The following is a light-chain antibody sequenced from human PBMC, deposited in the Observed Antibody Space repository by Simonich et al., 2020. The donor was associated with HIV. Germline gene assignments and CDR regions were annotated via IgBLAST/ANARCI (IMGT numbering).Light chain of an antibody. V-gene: IGLV1-40*01. Sequence: QSVLTQPPSVSGAPGQRVTISCTGSSSNIGAGYDVHWYQPLPGTAPKLLIYGNSNRPSGVPDRFSGSKSCTSASLAITGLQAEDEADYYCQSYDSSLSGWVFGGGTKLTVL. CDR3: QSYDSSLSGWV. J-gene: IGLJ3*02. CDR2: GNS. CDR1: SSNIGAGYD.